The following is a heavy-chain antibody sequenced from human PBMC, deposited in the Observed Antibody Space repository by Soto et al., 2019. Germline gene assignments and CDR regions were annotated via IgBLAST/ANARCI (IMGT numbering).Heavy chain of an antibody. Sequence: EVQLVESGGGLVKPGGSLRLSCAASGFTFTDAWMNWVRQAPGKGLEWVGRIKSKTAGGAIDYTTPVEGRVTISRDDSEHTLYLQMNSLKTEDTAVYYCATDGGRWGQGTLVTVSS. V-gene: IGHV3-15*07. CDR3: ATDGGR. CDR2: IKSKTAGGAI. J-gene: IGHJ4*02. CDR1: GFTFTDAW.